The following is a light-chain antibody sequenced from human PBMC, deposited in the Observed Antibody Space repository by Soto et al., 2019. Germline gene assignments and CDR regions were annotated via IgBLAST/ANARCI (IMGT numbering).Light chain of an antibody. J-gene: IGKJ3*01. V-gene: IGKV3-20*01. Sequence: EIVLTQSPGTLSLSPGERATLSCRASQSVSSSYLAWYQQKPGQAPRLLICGASSRATGIPDRFSGSGSGTDFTLTISRLEPEDFAVYYCQQYGSSPQTFGPGTKVDIK. CDR1: QSVSSSY. CDR2: GAS. CDR3: QQYGSSPQT.